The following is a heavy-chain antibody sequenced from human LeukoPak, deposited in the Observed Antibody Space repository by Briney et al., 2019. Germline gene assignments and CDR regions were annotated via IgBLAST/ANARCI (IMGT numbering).Heavy chain of an antibody. CDR1: GGTFSSYA. Sequence: SVKVSCKASGGTFSSYAISWVRQAPGQGLEWMGGIIPIFGTANYAQKFQGRVTITADESTSTAYMELSSLRSEDTAVYYCARDLGKYCSSTSCYYYGMDAWGQGTTVTVSS. CDR3: ARDLGKYCSSTSCYYYGMDA. D-gene: IGHD2-2*01. V-gene: IGHV1-69*13. CDR2: IIPIFGTA. J-gene: IGHJ6*02.